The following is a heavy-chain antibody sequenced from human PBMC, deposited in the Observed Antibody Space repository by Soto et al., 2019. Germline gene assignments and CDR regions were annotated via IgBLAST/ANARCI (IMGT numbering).Heavy chain of an antibody. CDR2: ISYDGSNK. J-gene: IGHJ6*02. V-gene: IGHV3-30-3*01. CDR1: GFTFSSYA. D-gene: IGHD6-6*01. CDR3: ARGGSSSSLYYYYGMDV. Sequence: LRLSCAASGFTFSSYAMHWVRQAPGKGLEWVAVISYDGSNKYYADSVKGRFTISRDNSKNTLYLQMNSLRAEDTAVYYCARGGSSSSLYYYYGMDVWGQGTTVTVSS.